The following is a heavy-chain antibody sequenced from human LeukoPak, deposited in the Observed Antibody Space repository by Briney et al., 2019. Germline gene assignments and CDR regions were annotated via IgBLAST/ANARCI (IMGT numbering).Heavy chain of an antibody. CDR2: IYYSGST. CDR1: GGSISSSSYY. Sequence: PSETLSLTCTVSGGSISSSSYYWGWIRRPPGKGLEWIGSIYYSGSTYYNPSLKSRVTISVDTSKNQFSLKLSSVTAADTAVYYCARRRMYYDILTGPKAWGYYFDYWGQGTLVTVSS. D-gene: IGHD3-9*01. V-gene: IGHV4-39*01. J-gene: IGHJ4*02. CDR3: ARRRMYYDILTGPKAWGYYFDY.